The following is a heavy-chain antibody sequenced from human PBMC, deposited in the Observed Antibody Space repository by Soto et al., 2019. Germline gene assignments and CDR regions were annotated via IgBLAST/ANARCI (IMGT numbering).Heavy chain of an antibody. CDR1: GGSISSGGYY. V-gene: IGHV4-31*03. J-gene: IGHJ3*02. D-gene: IGHD2-2*01. CDR2: IYYSGST. Sequence: QVQLQESGPGLVKPSQTLSLTCTVSGGSISSGGYYWSWIRQHPGKGLEWIGYIYYSGSTHYNPSLKSRVTISVATSKNQCSLKLSSVTAAYTAVYYCAGYCSSTSCSGHGAFDIWGQGTMVTVSS. CDR3: AGYCSSTSCSGHGAFDI.